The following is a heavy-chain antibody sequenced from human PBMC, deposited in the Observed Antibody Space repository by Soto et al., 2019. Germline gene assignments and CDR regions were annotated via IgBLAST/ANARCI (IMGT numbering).Heavy chain of an antibody. CDR2: IYYSGGT. CDR1: GGSISRGGYY. V-gene: IGHV4-31*03. D-gene: IGHD5-12*01. J-gene: IGHJ6*03. CDR3: ARKDSGYANFMDV. Sequence: QVQLQESGPGLVKPSQTLSLTCTVSGGSISRGGYYWSWIRQHPGKGLEWIGYIYYSGGTYYNPSLKSRVTISVDTSKNQFSVRLSSVTAADTAVYYCARKDSGYANFMDVWGKGTPVTVSS.